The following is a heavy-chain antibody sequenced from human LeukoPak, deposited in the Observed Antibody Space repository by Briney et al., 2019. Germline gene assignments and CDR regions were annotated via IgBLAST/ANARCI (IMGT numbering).Heavy chain of an antibody. V-gene: IGHV3-11*01. Sequence: GVSLRLSCAASGFTFSDYYISWIRQAPGKGLEWVSYISSSGSTIYYADSVKGRFTISRDNAKNSLYLQMNSLRAEDTAVYYCARGQDYYDSSGLDYWGQGTLVTVSS. D-gene: IGHD3-22*01. CDR1: GFTFSDYY. J-gene: IGHJ4*02. CDR3: ARGQDYYDSSGLDY. CDR2: ISSSGSTI.